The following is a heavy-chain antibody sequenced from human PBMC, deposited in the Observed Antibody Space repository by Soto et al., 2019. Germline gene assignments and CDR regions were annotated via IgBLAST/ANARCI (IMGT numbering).Heavy chain of an antibody. J-gene: IGHJ6*02. V-gene: IGHV1-2*04. Sequence: QVQLVQSGAEVKKPGASVKVSCKASGYTFTGYYMHWVRQAPGQGLEWMGWINPNSGVTNYAQTYEGWVTMTRDTSISTAYMELSRLRSDDTAVYYCARSRIYYDILTMDVWGQGTTVTVSS. D-gene: IGHD3-9*01. CDR2: INPNSGVT. CDR1: GYTFTGYY. CDR3: ARSRIYYDILTMDV.